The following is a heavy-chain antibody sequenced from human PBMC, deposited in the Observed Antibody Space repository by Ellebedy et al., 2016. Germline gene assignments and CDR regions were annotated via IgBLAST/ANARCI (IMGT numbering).Heavy chain of an antibody. Sequence: ASVKVSCKTSGYTFSSYDITWVRQATGQGLEWMGWMNPNSGNTGYAQEFQGRVSMTRDTSTDTAYMELSSLTSEDTAVYYCASGGRGYFDLWGRGTLVTVST. CDR1: GYTFSSYD. V-gene: IGHV1-8*01. CDR3: ASGGRGYFDL. D-gene: IGHD2-15*01. CDR2: MNPNSGNT. J-gene: IGHJ2*01.